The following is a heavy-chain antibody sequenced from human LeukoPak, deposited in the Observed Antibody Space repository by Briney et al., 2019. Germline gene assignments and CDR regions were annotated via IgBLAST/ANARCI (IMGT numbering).Heavy chain of an antibody. CDR1: GGSISSYY. CDR2: IYTSGST. V-gene: IGHV4-4*07. J-gene: IGHJ4*02. Sequence: PSETLSLTCTVSGGSISSYYWSWIRQPAGKGLEWIGRIYTSGSTNYNPSLKSRVTISVDTSKNQFSLKLSSVTAADTAVYYCARGLAVGIVVVVAATRPFDYWGQGTLVTVSS. CDR3: ARGLAVGIVVVVAATRPFDY. D-gene: IGHD2-15*01.